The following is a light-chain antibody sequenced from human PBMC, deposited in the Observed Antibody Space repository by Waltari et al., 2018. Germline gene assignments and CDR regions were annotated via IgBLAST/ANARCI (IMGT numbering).Light chain of an antibody. Sequence: QSALTQPASASGSPGQSITISCTGTSSDVGGYNYVSWYQQHPGKAPKLMIYEVSQRPSGVSNLFSGSKSGNTASLTISGLQAEDEADYYCSSYTSSSTGVFGTGTKVTVL. CDR1: SSDVGGYNY. J-gene: IGLJ1*01. V-gene: IGLV2-14*01. CDR2: EVS. CDR3: SSYTSSSTGV.